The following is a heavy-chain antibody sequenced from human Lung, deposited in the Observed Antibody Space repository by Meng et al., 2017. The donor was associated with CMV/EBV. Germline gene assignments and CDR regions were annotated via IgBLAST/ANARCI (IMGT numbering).Heavy chain of an antibody. D-gene: IGHD2/OR15-2a*01. CDR3: TTEEYFSYYYVMDL. V-gene: IGHV3-15*01. CDR1: DFTFSNAW. CDR2: ITSKADGGTT. J-gene: IGHJ6*02. Sequence: GESMNISCAASDFTFSNAWMSWLRQARGKGLEWVGRITSKADGGTTDYAATVKGRFTISRDDSKNTLYLQMNSLKTEDTAVYYCTTEEYFSYYYVMDLWGQGXTVTVSS.